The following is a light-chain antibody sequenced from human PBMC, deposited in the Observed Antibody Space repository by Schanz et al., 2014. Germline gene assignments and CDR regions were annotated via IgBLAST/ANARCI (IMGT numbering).Light chain of an antibody. CDR3: SSYATSSNSPYI. Sequence: QSVLTQPPSASGSPGQSVTISCTGTSSDVGGYNYVSWYQQHPGKAPKLMIYDVSKRPSGVPDRFSGSKSGNTASLTVSGLQAEDEGDYYCSSYATSSNSPYIFGTGTKLTVL. V-gene: IGLV2-8*01. CDR1: SSDVGGYNY. CDR2: DVS. J-gene: IGLJ1*01.